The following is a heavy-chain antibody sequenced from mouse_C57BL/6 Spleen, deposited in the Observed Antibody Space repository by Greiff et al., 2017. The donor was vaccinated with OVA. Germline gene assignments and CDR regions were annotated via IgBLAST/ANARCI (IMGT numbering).Heavy chain of an antibody. CDR2: ISSGGSYT. J-gene: IGHJ1*03. CDR3: ARHDENIATVVAPYWYFGV. Sequence: EVHLVESGGDLVKPGGSLKLSCAASGFTFSSYGMSWVRQTPDKRLEWVATISSGGSYTYYPDSVKGRFTISRDNAKNTLDLQMSSLKSEDTAMYYCARHDENIATVVAPYWYFGVWGTGTTVTVSS. D-gene: IGHD1-1*01. V-gene: IGHV5-6*01. CDR1: GFTFSSYG.